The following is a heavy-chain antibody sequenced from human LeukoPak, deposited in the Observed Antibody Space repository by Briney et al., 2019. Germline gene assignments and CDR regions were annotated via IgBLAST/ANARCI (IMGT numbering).Heavy chain of an antibody. CDR3: ARQIVVVVAATRDYYYGMDV. V-gene: IGHV3-23*01. CDR2: ISGSGGST. CDR1: GFTFSSYA. D-gene: IGHD2-15*01. Sequence: GGSLRLSCAASGFTFSSYAMSWVRQAPGEGLEWVSAISGSGGSTYYAVSVKGRFTISRDNSKNTLYLQMNSLRAEGTAVYYCARQIVVVVAATRDYYYGMDVWGQGTTVTVSS. J-gene: IGHJ6*02.